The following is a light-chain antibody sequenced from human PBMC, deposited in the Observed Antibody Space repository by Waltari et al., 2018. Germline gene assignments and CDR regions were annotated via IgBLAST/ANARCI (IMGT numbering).Light chain of an antibody. CDR1: QYIAYW. CDR3: QQYSSFPLT. Sequence: DIQMSQSPSTLSASVRGSVPISCRASQYIAYWVAWYQQKPGKAPKLLMYRASNLESGVPSRFSGSGSGTEFALTISGLQPDDFATYYCQQYSSFPLTFGGGTNVEIK. V-gene: IGKV1-5*03. J-gene: IGKJ4*01. CDR2: RAS.